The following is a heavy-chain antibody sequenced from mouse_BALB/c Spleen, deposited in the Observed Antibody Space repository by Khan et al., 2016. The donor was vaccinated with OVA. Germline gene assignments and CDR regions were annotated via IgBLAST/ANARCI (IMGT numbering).Heavy chain of an antibody. J-gene: IGHJ4*01. CDR2: INTYTGET. CDR1: GYTFTKNG. Sequence: QMQLVQSGPELKKPGEPVKISCKASGYTFTKNGMNWAKQAPGQGLKWMGWINTYTGETTYAADFKRRFAFSLETSASTAYLQINNLKNEDTAAIFYARGGGAGTIESWGQGTSVTVSP. V-gene: IGHV9-3-1*01. CDR3: ARGGGAGTIES.